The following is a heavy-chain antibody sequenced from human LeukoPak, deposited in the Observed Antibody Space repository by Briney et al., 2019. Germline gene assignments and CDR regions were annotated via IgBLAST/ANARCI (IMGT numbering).Heavy chain of an antibody. Sequence: ASVKVSCKASGYTFTDYYMYWVRQAPGQGLEWVGWINPNSGGTNYAQRFQGRVTMTRDTSISTTYMELSRLRSDDTVVYYCARWAQGVNAFDIWGQGTMVTVSS. CDR1: GYTFTDYY. J-gene: IGHJ3*02. CDR2: INPNSGGT. CDR3: ARWAQGVNAFDI. D-gene: IGHD3-16*01. V-gene: IGHV1-2*02.